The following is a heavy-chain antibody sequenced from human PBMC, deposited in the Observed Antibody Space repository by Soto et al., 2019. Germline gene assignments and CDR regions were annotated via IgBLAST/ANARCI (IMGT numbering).Heavy chain of an antibody. J-gene: IGHJ5*02. CDR3: ARDGAMVENWFDP. Sequence: PSETLSLTCTVSGGSISSYYWSWIRQPPGKGLEWIGYIYYSGSTNYNPSLKSRVTISVDTSKNQFSLKLSSVTAADTAVYYCARDGAMVENWFDPWGQGTLVTVSS. D-gene: IGHD5-18*01. CDR2: IYYSGST. V-gene: IGHV4-59*01. CDR1: GGSISSYY.